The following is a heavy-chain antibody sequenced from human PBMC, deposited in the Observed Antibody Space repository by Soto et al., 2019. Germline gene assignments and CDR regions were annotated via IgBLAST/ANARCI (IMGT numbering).Heavy chain of an antibody. V-gene: IGHV3-7*01. D-gene: IGHD3-22*01. CDR1: GFTFNMYW. CDR2: IKQDGSEK. CDR3: ARSPPVVMPLNY. J-gene: IGHJ4*02. Sequence: EVQLVESGGGLVQPGGSLRLSCAASGFTFNMYWMTWVRQAPGKGLEWVANIKQDGSEKNYVDSVKGRFTISRDNAKKSVYLQMNSLRGEDKAVYFGARSPPVVMPLNYWGQGTLVTVSS.